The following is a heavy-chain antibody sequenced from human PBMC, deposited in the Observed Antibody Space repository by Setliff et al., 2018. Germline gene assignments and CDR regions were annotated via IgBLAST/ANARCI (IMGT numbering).Heavy chain of an antibody. CDR2: ISPSSSHI. CDR1: GFTFSTYS. CDR3: AKDFWSGYVSYLDP. Sequence: GGSLRLSCAASGFTFSTYSLIWVRQAPGTGLEWVSSISPSSSHIYYADSVKGRFTISRDNDKNSLYLQMSDLRAEDTAVYYCAKDFWSGYVSYLDPWGQGTLVTVSS. D-gene: IGHD3-3*01. V-gene: IGHV3-21*01. J-gene: IGHJ5*02.